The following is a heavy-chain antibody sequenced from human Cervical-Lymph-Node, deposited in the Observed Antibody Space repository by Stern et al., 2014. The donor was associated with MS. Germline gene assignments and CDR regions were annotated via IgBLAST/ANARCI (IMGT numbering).Heavy chain of an antibody. D-gene: IGHD1-26*01. CDR1: GYSFTSYW. J-gene: IGHJ4*02. V-gene: IGHV5-51*01. Sequence: EMQLVESGAEVKKPGESLKISCEGSGYSFTSYWIGWVRQMPGKGLEWMGIIYPGDFDTTYSPSFQGQVTMSADKSINTAYLQWSSLRAADTAMYYCARLAADGYSRWGQGTLVTVSS. CDR3: ARLAADGYSR. CDR2: IYPGDFDT.